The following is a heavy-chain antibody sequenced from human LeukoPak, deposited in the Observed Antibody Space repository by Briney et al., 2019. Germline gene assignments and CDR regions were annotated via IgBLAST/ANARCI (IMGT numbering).Heavy chain of an antibody. CDR3: TRRNTADASIDL. D-gene: IGHD4-17*01. V-gene: IGHV4-59*11. CDR2: ILYSGST. J-gene: IGHJ5*02. CDR1: VGSISGHW. Sequence: SETLSLTCSLSVGSISGHWWTGVRHPPGEGLEWFGDILYSGSTNHNPSLKSRFSIVVDTSKNQFSLKLNSVTAADTAMYYCTRRNTADASIDLWGQGTLVIASS.